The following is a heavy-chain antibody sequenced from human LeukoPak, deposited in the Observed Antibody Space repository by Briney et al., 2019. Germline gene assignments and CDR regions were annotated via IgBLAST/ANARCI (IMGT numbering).Heavy chain of an antibody. CDR1: GGSISSYY. J-gene: IGHJ6*03. CDR3: ARGGYSYGYYMDV. D-gene: IGHD5-18*01. V-gene: IGHV4-59*01. Sequence: PETLSLTCTVSGGSISSYYWSWIRPPPGKGLEWIGYIYYSGSTNHNPSLKSRVTISVDTSKNQFSLKLSSVTAADTAVDYCARGGYSYGYYMDVWGKGATVTVS. CDR2: IYYSGST.